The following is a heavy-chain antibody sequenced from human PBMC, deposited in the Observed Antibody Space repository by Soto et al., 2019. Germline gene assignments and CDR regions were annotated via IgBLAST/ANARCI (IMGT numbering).Heavy chain of an antibody. CDR2: IYHSGST. V-gene: IGHV4-4*02. CDR3: ARGIVEVVDATDYYMDF. D-gene: IGHD2-15*01. J-gene: IGHJ6*03. CDR1: SGSISSSNW. Sequence: QVQLQESGPGLVKPSGTLSLTCAVSSGSISSSNWWSWVRQPPGKGLEWIGEIYHSGSTNYNPSLKSRVTTSVDKSENQFSLKLSSVTAAYTAVYYCARGIVEVVDATDYYMDFWGKGTTVTVSS.